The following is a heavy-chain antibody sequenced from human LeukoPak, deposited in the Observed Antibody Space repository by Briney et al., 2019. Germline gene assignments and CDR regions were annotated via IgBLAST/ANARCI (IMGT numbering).Heavy chain of an antibody. CDR1: GYTFTSYY. V-gene: IGHV1-46*01. CDR3: ARDAEYGDQFYGMDV. D-gene: IGHD4-17*01. Sequence: GASVKVSCKASGYTFTSYYMHWVRQAPGQGLEWMGIINPSGGSTSYAQKFQGRVTMTRDTSTSTVYMELSSLRSEDTAVYYCARDAEYGDQFYGMDVWGQGTTVTVSS. J-gene: IGHJ6*02. CDR2: INPSGGST.